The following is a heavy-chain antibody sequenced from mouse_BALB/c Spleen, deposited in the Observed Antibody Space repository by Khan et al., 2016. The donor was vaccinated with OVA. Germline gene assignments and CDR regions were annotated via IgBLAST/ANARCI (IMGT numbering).Heavy chain of an antibody. J-gene: IGHJ3*01. Sequence: EVQLQESGPSLVKPSQTLSLTCSVTGDSITSGYWNWIRKFPGNKLEYMGYMIYSGNTYYYPSLKSRISITRHTSKNQYYLQLNSGTTEDTATYYCARSTYRDAFAYWGQGTLVTVSA. CDR3: ARSTYRDAFAY. D-gene: IGHD2-14*01. V-gene: IGHV3-8*02. CDR2: MIYSGNT. CDR1: GDSITSGY.